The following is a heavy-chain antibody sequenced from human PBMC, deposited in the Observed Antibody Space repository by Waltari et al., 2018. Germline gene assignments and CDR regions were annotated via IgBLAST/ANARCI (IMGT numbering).Heavy chain of an antibody. CDR3: ARPPLRKYSGYDFNY. V-gene: IGHV1-2*02. CDR1: GYTFTGYY. Sequence: QVQLVQSGAEVKKPGASVKVSCKASGYTFTGYYMHWVRQAPGQGLEWMGWINPNSGGTNYAQKFQGRVTMTRDTSISTAYMELSRLRSDDTAVYYCARPPLRKYSGYDFNYWGQGTLVTVSS. J-gene: IGHJ4*02. CDR2: INPNSGGT. D-gene: IGHD5-12*01.